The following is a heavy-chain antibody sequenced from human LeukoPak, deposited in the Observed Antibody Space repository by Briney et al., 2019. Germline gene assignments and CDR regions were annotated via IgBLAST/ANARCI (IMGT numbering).Heavy chain of an antibody. D-gene: IGHD3-10*01. V-gene: IGHV3-21*01. CDR1: GFALSNYN. J-gene: IGHJ3*02. CDR2: ISSSSTDV. Sequence: GGSLRLSCAASGFALSNYNMNWVRQAPGKGLEWVSSISSSSTDVYYADSVKGRFTISRDNAKNSLFLQMSSLRAEDTAVYYCARGIPTYGSGSPGGRRDAFDIWGQGTMVTVSS. CDR3: ARGIPTYGSGSPGGRRDAFDI.